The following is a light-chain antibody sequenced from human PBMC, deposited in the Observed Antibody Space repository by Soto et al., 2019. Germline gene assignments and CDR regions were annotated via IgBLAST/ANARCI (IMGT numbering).Light chain of an antibody. CDR1: SSDVGNYNY. J-gene: IGLJ2*01. Sequence: QSALTQPASVSGSPGQSITISCTGTSSDVGNYNYVSWYQQHPGKAPKLMIYDVSNRPSGVSNRFSGSKSGNTASLTISGLQDEEEADYYCSSYTRSSTHVVFGGGTKVTVL. V-gene: IGLV2-14*01. CDR3: SSYTRSSTHVV. CDR2: DVS.